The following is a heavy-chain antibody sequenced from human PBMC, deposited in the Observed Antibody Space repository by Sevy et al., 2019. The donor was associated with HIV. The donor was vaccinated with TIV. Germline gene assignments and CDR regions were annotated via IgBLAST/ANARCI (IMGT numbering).Heavy chain of an antibody. Sequence: GGSLRLSCAASGFTFSKYSMSWVRQPPGKGLEWVSTLSFGCGEINYADSVKGRFTISRDNSTSSVYLQMNNLGPEDTAVYYCAREGCTKPHDYWGQGTLVTVSS. J-gene: IGHJ4*02. CDR2: LSFGCGEI. V-gene: IGHV3-23*01. CDR1: GFTFSKYS. CDR3: AREGCTKPHDY. D-gene: IGHD2-8*01.